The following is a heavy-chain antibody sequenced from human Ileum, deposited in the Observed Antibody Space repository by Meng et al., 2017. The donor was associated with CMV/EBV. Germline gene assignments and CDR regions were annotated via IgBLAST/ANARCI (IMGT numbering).Heavy chain of an antibody. D-gene: IGHD1-26*01. Sequence: AASGFSFSNYRMNWFRQAPGEGLEWVASISTASSYIFYPDSMKGRFTISRDNAKNSLYLQMDDLRVEDTAVYYCARGSGSYYDYWGQGTLVTVSS. J-gene: IGHJ4*02. V-gene: IGHV3-21*01. CDR1: GFSFSNYR. CDR2: ISTASSYI. CDR3: ARGSGSYYDY.